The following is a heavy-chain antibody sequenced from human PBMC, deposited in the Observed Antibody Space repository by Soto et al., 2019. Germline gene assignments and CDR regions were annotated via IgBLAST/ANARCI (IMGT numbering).Heavy chain of an antibody. J-gene: IGHJ6*02. D-gene: IGHD2-8*02. CDR2: IDPSDSYT. V-gene: IGHV5-10-1*01. CDR3: ARRLRYRTGAYGMDV. Sequence: GESLKISCKGSGDSFTSYWIGWVRQIPGKGLEWMGRIDPSDSYTNYSPSFQGHVTISADKSISTAYLQWSSLKASDTAMYYCARRLRYRTGAYGMDVWGQGTTVTVSS. CDR1: GDSFTSYW.